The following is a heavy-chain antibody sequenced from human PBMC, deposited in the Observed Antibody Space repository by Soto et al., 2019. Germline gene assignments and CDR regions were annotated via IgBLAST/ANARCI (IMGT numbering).Heavy chain of an antibody. CDR3: VRAMGMELNAFDI. J-gene: IGHJ3*02. D-gene: IGHD3-10*01. V-gene: IGHV6-1*01. CDR1: GDSVSSNSAA. Sequence: SQTLSLTCAISGDSVSSNSAAWNWIRQSPSRGLEWLGRKYYRSKRYNDYAVSVKSRITINPDTSKNQFSLQLNSVTPEATAVYYCVRAMGMELNAFDIWGQGTMVTVSS. CDR2: KYYRSKRYN.